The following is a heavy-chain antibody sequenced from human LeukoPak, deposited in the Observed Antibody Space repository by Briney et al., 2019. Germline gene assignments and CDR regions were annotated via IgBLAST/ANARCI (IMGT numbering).Heavy chain of an antibody. D-gene: IGHD6-25*01. CDR1: GDSFSTSGVA. V-gene: IGHV6-1*01. CDR2: TYYTSKWNT. Sequence: SQTLSLTCAISGDSFSTSGVAWNWVRQSQSRGLEWLGRTYYTSKWNTDYAVSVKSRIVVNPDTSKNQFSLQLNSVTSEDTAVYYCARGRASAFDVWGQGTMVTVSS. J-gene: IGHJ3*01. CDR3: ARGRASAFDV.